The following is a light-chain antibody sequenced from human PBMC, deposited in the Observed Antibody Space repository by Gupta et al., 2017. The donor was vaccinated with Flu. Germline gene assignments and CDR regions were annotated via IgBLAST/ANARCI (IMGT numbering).Light chain of an antibody. V-gene: IGLV2-8*01. CDR1: SSDVGGYNY. Sequence: QSALTQPPSASGSPGQSVTISCTGTSSDVGGYNYVSWYQQHPGKAPKLMIYEVTKRPSGVPVRFSGPKSGNTASLTVSGLQSEDVADYYCDSYAGSNNFVVFGGGTKLTVL. CDR2: EVT. CDR3: DSYAGSNNFVV. J-gene: IGLJ3*02.